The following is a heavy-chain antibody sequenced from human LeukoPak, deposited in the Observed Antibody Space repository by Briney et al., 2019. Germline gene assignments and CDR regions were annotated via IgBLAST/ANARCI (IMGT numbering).Heavy chain of an antibody. V-gene: IGHV3-30-3*01. Sequence: PGGSLRLSCAASGFTFSSYAMHWVRQAPGKGLEWVAVISYDGSNKYYADSVKGRFTISRDNSKNTLYLQMNSLRAEDTAVYYCARAVGKYSSGWPEGDYWGQGTLVTVSS. CDR2: ISYDGSNK. J-gene: IGHJ4*02. CDR3: ARAVGKYSSGWPEGDY. D-gene: IGHD6-19*01. CDR1: GFTFSSYA.